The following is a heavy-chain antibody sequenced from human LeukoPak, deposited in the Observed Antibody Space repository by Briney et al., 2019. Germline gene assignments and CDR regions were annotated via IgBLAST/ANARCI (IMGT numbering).Heavy chain of an antibody. V-gene: IGHV4-59*08. CDR3: ARDDYGVFDAFDV. D-gene: IGHD3-16*01. Sequence: SETLSLTCTVSGGSISSHYWSWIRQPPGKGLEWIGYIYNSGSSNYNPSLKSRVTISLDTSKEQFSLKLTSVTAADTDVYFCARDDYGVFDAFDVWGQGTVVTVSS. CDR2: IYNSGSS. J-gene: IGHJ3*01. CDR1: GGSISSHY.